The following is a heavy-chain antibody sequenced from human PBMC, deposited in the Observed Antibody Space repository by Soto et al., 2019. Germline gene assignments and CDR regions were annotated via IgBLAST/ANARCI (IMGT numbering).Heavy chain of an antibody. V-gene: IGHV1-69*02. CDR1: GGTFSSYT. CDR3: VKIAVAGTGYFDY. Sequence: SVKVSCKASGGTFSSYTISWVRQAPGQGLEWMGRIIPILGIANYAQKFQGRVTITADKSTSTAYMELSSLRSVDTAVYYCVKIAVAGTGYFDYWGQGTLVTVSS. D-gene: IGHD6-19*01. CDR2: IIPILGIA. J-gene: IGHJ4*02.